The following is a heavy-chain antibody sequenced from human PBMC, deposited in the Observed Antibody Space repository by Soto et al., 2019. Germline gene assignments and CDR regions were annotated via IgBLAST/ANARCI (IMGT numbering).Heavy chain of an antibody. CDR3: ARVGGVAARTFDY. Sequence: QVQLQESGPGVVKPSETVSLTCTVSGGSISPFYWSWVRQPPGKGLEWIGYLYYSGNTNYNPSLKSRVTISVDASKNQVSLRLTSVTAADTAVYYCARVGGVAARTFDYWGQGTVVTVSS. D-gene: IGHD2-15*01. CDR1: GGSISPFY. V-gene: IGHV4-59*01. CDR2: LYYSGNT. J-gene: IGHJ4*02.